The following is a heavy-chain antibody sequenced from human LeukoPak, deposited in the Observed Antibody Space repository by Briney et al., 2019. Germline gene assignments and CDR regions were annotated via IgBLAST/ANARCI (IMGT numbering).Heavy chain of an antibody. J-gene: IGHJ4*02. D-gene: IGHD3-16*01. CDR3: ARDQATSGGGLDS. Sequence: GGSLRLSCAASGFTVSGTYMSWVRQAPGKGLEWISAIYTGGTTYYSDSVEGRFTISRDKSKNTLYLHMDSLRVEDTAVYYCARDQATSGGGLDSWGQGTLVTVSS. CDR2: IYTGGTT. CDR1: GFTVSGTY. V-gene: IGHV3-53*01.